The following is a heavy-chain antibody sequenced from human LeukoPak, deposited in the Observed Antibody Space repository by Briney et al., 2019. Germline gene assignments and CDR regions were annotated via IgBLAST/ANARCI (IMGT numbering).Heavy chain of an antibody. J-gene: IGHJ4*02. D-gene: IGHD2-2*01. Sequence: GGSLRLSCAASGFTVSSNYMSWVRQAPGKGLEWVSVIYSGGSTYYADSVKGRFTISRDNSKNTLYLQMNSLRAEDTAVYYCARGASYCSSTSCSLDYWGQGTLVTVSS. CDR1: GFTVSSNY. CDR2: IYSGGST. V-gene: IGHV3-53*01. CDR3: ARGASYCSSTSCSLDY.